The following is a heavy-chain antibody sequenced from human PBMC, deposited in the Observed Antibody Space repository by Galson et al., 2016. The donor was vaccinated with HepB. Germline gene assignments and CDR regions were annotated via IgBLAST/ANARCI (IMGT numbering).Heavy chain of an antibody. CDR2: IYPGDSDT. CDR3: ARRAAGTLVH. J-gene: IGHJ4*02. D-gene: IGHD6-13*01. V-gene: IGHV5-51*01. CDR1: GYNFTNYW. Sequence: QSGAEVKKPGESLKISCQGSGYNFTNYWIAWVRQMPGKGLEWVGIIYPGDSDTSYSPSFQGQVTISVDRSISTAYLQWVSLKASDTAMYYCARRAAGTLVHWGQGTLVTVSS.